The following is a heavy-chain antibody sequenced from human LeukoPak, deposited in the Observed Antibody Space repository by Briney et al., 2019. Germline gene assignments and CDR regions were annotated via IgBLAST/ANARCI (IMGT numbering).Heavy chain of an antibody. Sequence: GGSLRLSCAASGFTFSSYGMHWVRQAPGKGLEWVAVISYDGSNKYYADSVKGRFTISRDNSKNTLYLQMNSLRAEDTAVYYCAKDPDYGDLPYYFDYWGQGTLVTVSS. CDR3: AKDPDYGDLPYYFDY. V-gene: IGHV3-30*18. D-gene: IGHD4-17*01. J-gene: IGHJ4*02. CDR2: ISYDGSNK. CDR1: GFTFSSYG.